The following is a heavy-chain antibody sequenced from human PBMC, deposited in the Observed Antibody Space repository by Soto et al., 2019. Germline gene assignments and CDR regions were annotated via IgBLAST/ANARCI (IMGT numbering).Heavy chain of an antibody. CDR1: GGTFSSYA. D-gene: IGHD1-26*01. Sequence: SVKVSCKASGGTFSSYAISWVRQAPGQGLEWMGGIIPIFGTANYAQKFQGRVTITADESTSTAYMELSSLRSEDTAVYYCARDLWEVGSHTGMDVWGQGTTVTVSS. CDR2: IIPIFGTA. CDR3: ARDLWEVGSHTGMDV. V-gene: IGHV1-69*13. J-gene: IGHJ6*02.